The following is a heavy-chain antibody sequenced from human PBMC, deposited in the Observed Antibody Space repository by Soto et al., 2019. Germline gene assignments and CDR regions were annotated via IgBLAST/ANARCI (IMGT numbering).Heavy chain of an antibody. CDR2: ISGNSGST. J-gene: IGHJ6*02. V-gene: IGHV3-23*01. Sequence: GGSLRLSCAASGFTLSNYAMSWVRQAPGKGLEWVSTISGNSGSTYYAGSVKGRFTISRDNSKNTLYLQMNSLRAEDTAVYYCAKEGPEMATINYYYGMDVWGQGTTVNVSS. D-gene: IGHD5-12*01. CDR1: GFTLSNYA. CDR3: AKEGPEMATINYYYGMDV.